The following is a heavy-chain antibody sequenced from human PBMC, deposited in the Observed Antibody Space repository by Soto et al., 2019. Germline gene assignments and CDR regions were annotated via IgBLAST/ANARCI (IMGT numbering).Heavy chain of an antibody. V-gene: IGHV4-39*01. CDR3: ARHPSDFWFDP. CDR1: GGSISSSSYF. D-gene: IGHD2-21*02. CDR2: FYYSGST. J-gene: IGHJ5*02. Sequence: QLQLQESGPGLVKPSETLSLTCSVSGGSISSSSYFWVWIRQPPGKGLEWIGSFYYSGSTYYNPSLKSRVTVSVDTSKNQFSLKLSSVTAADTAVYYCARHPSDFWFDPWGQGTLVTVSS.